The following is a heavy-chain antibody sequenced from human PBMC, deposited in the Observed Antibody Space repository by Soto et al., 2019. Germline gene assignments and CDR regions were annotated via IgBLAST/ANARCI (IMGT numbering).Heavy chain of an antibody. Sequence: QAHLVQSGAEVRKPGASVKVSCQALEHTSTIYYIHWARQARGQGLEWMGWINADSGDTTYAEDFRGRVTFTRDTSTSTFHMELSRLRADDTAMYFWATREYDMLTGYVHIWGQGTLITVSS. CDR2: INADSGDT. J-gene: IGHJ1*01. CDR3: ATREYDMLTGYVHI. CDR1: EHTSTIYY. V-gene: IGHV1-2*02. D-gene: IGHD3-9*01.